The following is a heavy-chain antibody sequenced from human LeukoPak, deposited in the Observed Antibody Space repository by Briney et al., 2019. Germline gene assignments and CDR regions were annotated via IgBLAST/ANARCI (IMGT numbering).Heavy chain of an antibody. V-gene: IGHV4-39*01. Sequence: IPSETLSLTCTVSGGSISSSSYYWGWIRQPPGKGLEWIGNIYYSGSTYYNPSLKSRVTISVDTSKNQFSLKLSPVTAADTAVYYCARHRLDDGSGYYPYYFDHWGQGTLVTVSS. D-gene: IGHD3-22*01. CDR1: GGSISSSSYY. CDR3: ARHRLDDGSGYYPYYFDH. CDR2: IYYSGST. J-gene: IGHJ4*02.